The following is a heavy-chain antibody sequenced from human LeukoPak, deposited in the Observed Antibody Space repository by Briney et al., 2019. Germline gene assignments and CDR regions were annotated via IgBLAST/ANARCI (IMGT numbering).Heavy chain of an antibody. CDR3: ARDRYSGYEK. D-gene: IGHD5-12*01. CDR2: INHSGST. CDR1: GGSFSGYY. Sequence: SETPSLTCAVYGGSFSGYYWSWIRQPPGKGLEWIGEINHSGSTNYNPSLKSRVTISVDTSKNQFSLKLSSVTAADTAVYYCARDRYSGYEKWGQGTLVTVSS. J-gene: IGHJ4*02. V-gene: IGHV4-34*01.